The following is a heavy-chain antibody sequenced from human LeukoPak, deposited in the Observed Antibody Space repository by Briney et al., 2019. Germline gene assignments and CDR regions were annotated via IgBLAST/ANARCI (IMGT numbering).Heavy chain of an antibody. CDR2: IYTSGST. CDR1: GGSMSFYY. J-gene: IGHJ4*02. D-gene: IGHD3-9*01. Sequence: PSETLSLTCSVPGGSMSFYYWSWIRQPAGKGLEWIGRIYTSGSTNYNPSLKSRVTMSVDTSKNQFSLKLSSVTAADTAVYYCARGDFNYYFDYWGQGTLVTVSS. V-gene: IGHV4-4*07. CDR3: ARGDFNYYFDY.